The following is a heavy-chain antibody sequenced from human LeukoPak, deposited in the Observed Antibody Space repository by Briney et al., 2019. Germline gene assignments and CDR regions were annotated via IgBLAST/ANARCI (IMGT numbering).Heavy chain of an antibody. CDR1: GGSFSGYY. CDR3: ARVWRGEAHYAGDAFDI. D-gene: IGHD2-2*01. CDR2: INHSGST. V-gene: IGHV4-34*01. J-gene: IGHJ3*02. Sequence: SETLSLTCAVYGGSFSGYYWSWIRQPPGKGLEWIGEINHSGSTNYNPSLKSRVTISVDTSKNQFSLKLSSVTAADTAVYYCARVWRGEAHYAGDAFDIWGQGTMVTVPS.